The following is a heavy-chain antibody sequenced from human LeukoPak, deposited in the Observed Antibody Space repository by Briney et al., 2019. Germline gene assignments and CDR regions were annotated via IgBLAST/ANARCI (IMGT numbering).Heavy chain of an antibody. CDR2: ISSSSSSYI. CDR1: GFTFSSYS. V-gene: IGHV3-21*01. J-gene: IGHJ4*02. D-gene: IGHD6-19*01. CDR3: ARGYSSLYYFDY. Sequence: GGSLRLSCAASGFTFSSYSMNWVRQAPGKGLEWVSSISSSSSSYIYYADSVKGRFTISRDDAKNSLYLQMNSLRAEDTAVYYCARGYSSLYYFDYWGQGTLVTVSS.